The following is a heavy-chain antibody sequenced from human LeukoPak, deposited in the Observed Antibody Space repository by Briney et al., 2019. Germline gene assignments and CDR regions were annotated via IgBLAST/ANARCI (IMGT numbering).Heavy chain of an antibody. V-gene: IGHV3-21*01. CDR2: ISGSSSSI. D-gene: IGHD3-9*01. Sequence: GGSLRLSCAASGFTFSNYSMNWVRQAPGKGLEWVSSISGSSSSIYYADAVKGRFTISRDNAKNSLYLQMNSLRAEDTAVYYCARVLVRYFDWNAFDIWGQGTMVTVSS. CDR3: ARVLVRYFDWNAFDI. J-gene: IGHJ3*02. CDR1: GFTFSNYS.